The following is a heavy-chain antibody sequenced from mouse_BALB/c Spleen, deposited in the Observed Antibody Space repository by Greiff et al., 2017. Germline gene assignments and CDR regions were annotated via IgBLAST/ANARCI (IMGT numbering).Heavy chain of an antibody. Sequence: QVQLKESGAELARPGASVKMSCKASGYTFTSYTMHWVKQRPGQGLEWIGYINPSSGYTNYNQKFKDKATLTADKSSSTAYMQLSSLTSEDSAVYYCATGTYYYAMDYWGQGTSVTVSS. CDR1: GYTFTSYT. V-gene: IGHV1-4*01. CDR3: ATGTYYYAMDY. CDR2: INPSSGYT. D-gene: IGHD4-1*01. J-gene: IGHJ4*01.